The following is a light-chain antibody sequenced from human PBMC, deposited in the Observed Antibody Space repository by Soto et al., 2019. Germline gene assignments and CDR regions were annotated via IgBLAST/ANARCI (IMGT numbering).Light chain of an antibody. V-gene: IGLV1-44*01. CDR1: SSNIGSNP. CDR3: AAWDDSLNGVV. J-gene: IGLJ2*01. CDR2: SNN. Sequence: QSVLTQPPSASGTPGQRVTISCSGSSSNIGSNPVNWYQQLPGTAPKLLIQSNNQRPSGVPDRFSGSKSGTSASLAISGLQSEDEADYYCAAWDDSLNGVVFGGGTKVTVL.